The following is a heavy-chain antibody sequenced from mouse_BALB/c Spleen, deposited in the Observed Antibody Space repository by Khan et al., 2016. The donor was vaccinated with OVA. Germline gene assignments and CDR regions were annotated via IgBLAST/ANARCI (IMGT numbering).Heavy chain of an antibody. V-gene: IGHV3-2*02. J-gene: IGHJ4*01. D-gene: IGHD2-3*01. CDR1: GYSITSDYA. CDR2: ISYSGST. Sequence: EVQLQASGPGLVKPSQSLSLTCTVTGYSITSDYAWNWIRQFPGNKLEWMGYISYSGSTNYNPSLKSRISITRDTSKNQFFLQLNSVTTEDKATYYCARDGSRYNYAMDYWGQGTSVNVSS. CDR3: ARDGSRYNYAMDY.